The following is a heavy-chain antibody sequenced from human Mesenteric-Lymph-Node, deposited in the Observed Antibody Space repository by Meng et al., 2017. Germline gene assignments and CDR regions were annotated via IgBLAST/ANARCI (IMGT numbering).Heavy chain of an antibody. CDR3: AIRTRGRLAYFDY. CDR2: ISGSGGST. V-gene: IGHV3-23*04. J-gene: IGHJ4*02. D-gene: IGHD1-14*01. CDR1: GFTFSSYA. Sequence: EWQLVESGGCLVQPGGSLRLSCASSGFTFSSYAMGWVRQASGKGLDWVSGISGSGGSTYYADSVKGRFTISRDNSKNTLYLQMNSLRAEDTAVYYCAIRTRGRLAYFDYWGQGTLVTVSS.